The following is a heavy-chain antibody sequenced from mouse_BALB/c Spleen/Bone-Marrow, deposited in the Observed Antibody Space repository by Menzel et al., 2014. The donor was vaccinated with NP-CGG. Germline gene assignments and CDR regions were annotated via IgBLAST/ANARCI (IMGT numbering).Heavy chain of an antibody. Sequence: YMHWVKQRPEQGLEWIGRIDPANGNTKYDPKFQGKATITADTSSNTAYLQLSSLTSEDTAVYYCACYYYGSAWFAYWGQGTLVTVSA. V-gene: IGHV14-3*02. CDR2: IDPANGNT. CDR1: Y. J-gene: IGHJ3*01. D-gene: IGHD1-1*01. CDR3: ACYYYGSAWFAY.